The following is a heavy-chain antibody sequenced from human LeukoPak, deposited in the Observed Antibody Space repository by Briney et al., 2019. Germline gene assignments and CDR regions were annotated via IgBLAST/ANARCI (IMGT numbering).Heavy chain of an antibody. CDR1: GYTFTGYY. CDR3: ARETRDGSGSYLL. V-gene: IGHV1-2*02. CDR2: INPNSGGT. J-gene: IGHJ4*02. D-gene: IGHD3-10*01. Sequence: GASVKVSCKASGYTFTGYYMHWVRQAPGQGLERMGWINPNSGGTNYAQKFQGRVTMTRDTSISTAYMELSRLRSDDTAVHYCARETRDGSGSYLLWGREPWSPSPQ.